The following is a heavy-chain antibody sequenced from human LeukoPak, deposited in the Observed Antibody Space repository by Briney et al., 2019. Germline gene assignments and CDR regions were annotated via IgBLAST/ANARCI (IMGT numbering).Heavy chain of an antibody. CDR2: IYYSGGT. CDR3: ARRLPADISDSYYMDV. Sequence: SETLSLTCTVSGGSISSSSYYWGWIRQPPGKGLEWIGSIYYSGGTYYNPSLKSRVTISVDTSKNQFSLKLSSVTAADTAVYYCARRLPADISDSYYMDVWGKGTTVTVSS. D-gene: IGHD2-2*01. J-gene: IGHJ6*03. CDR1: GGSISSSSYY. V-gene: IGHV4-39*01.